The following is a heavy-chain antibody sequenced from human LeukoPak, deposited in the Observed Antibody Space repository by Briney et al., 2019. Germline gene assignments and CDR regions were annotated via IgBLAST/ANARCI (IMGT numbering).Heavy chain of an antibody. CDR2: INHSGST. D-gene: IGHD3-10*01. J-gene: IGHJ5*02. CDR3: ARLLLVRGVIRFDP. V-gene: IGHV4-39*07. Sequence: SETLSLTCTVSGGSISSGPYYWSWIRQPPGKGLEWIGEINHSGSTNYNPSLKSRVTISVDTSKNQFSLKLSSVTAADTAVYYCARLLLVRGVIRFDPWGQGTLVTVSS. CDR1: GGSISSGPYY.